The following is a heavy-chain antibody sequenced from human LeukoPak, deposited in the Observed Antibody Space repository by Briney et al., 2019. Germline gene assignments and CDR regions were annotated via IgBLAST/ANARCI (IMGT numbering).Heavy chain of an antibody. D-gene: IGHD1-1*01. CDR3: ARKMKTGDRVGTFDI. CDR2: ISGSGGST. V-gene: IGHV3-23*01. Sequence: GGSLRLSCAASGFTFSSYAMSWVRQAPGKGLEWVSTISGSGGSTYYADSVKGRFTISRDNAKNSLYLQMNSLTAEGTAVYYCARKMKTGDRVGTFDIWGQGTMVTVSS. J-gene: IGHJ3*02. CDR1: GFTFSSYA.